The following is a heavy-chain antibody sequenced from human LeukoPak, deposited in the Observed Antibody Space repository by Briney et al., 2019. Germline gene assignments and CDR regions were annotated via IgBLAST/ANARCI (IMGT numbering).Heavy chain of an antibody. CDR3: ARGEVVVVVAATLMYNWFDP. J-gene: IGHJ5*02. CDR2: NNHSGST. CDR1: GGSFSGYY. D-gene: IGHD2-15*01. V-gene: IGHV4-34*01. Sequence: PSETLSLTCAVYGGSFSGYYWTCIRQPPGKGLEWIGENNHSGSTNYSPSLKSRVTISIDTPKNQFSLKLSSVTAADTAVYYCARGEVVVVVAATLMYNWFDPWGQGTLVTVSS.